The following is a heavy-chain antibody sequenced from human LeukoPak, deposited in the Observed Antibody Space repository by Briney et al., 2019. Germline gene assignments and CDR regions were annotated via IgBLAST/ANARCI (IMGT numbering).Heavy chain of an antibody. CDR3: ARVVSGYDLNHYYYYYMDV. V-gene: IGHV1-69*05. J-gene: IGHJ6*03. Sequence: ASVKVSCKASGGTFGSYAISWVRQAPGQGLEWMGGIIPIFGTANYAQKFQGRVTITTDESTSTAYMELSSLRSEDTAVYYCARVVSGYDLNHYYYYYMDVWGKGTTVTVSS. CDR2: IIPIFGTA. D-gene: IGHD5-12*01. CDR1: GGTFGSYA.